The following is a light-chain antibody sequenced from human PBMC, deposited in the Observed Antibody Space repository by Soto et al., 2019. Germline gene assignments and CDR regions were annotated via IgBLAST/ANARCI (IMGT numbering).Light chain of an antibody. CDR2: DVG. V-gene: IGLV2-14*01. Sequence: QSALTQPASVSGSPGQSITIACTGTSSDIGGYNFVSWYQQHPGKAPKLLIYDVGNRPSGVSNRFAGSKSGNTASLTISGLQAEDEAHYYCNTYRSVRTYVFGTGTKRTVL. CDR3: NTYRSVRTYV. CDR1: SSDIGGYNF. J-gene: IGLJ1*01.